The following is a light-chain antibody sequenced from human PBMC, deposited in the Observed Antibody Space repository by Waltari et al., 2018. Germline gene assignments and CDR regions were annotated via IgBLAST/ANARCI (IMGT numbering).Light chain of an antibody. CDR1: ALPKQY. V-gene: IGLV3-25*03. CDR2: KDS. Sequence: SYELTQPPSVSVSPGQTARITCSGDALPKQYASWYQQKPGQAPVLVIYKDSERPSGIPERFSGSSSGTTVTLTISGVQAEDEADYYCQSADSSGTYPDVVFGGGTKLTVL. J-gene: IGLJ2*01. CDR3: QSADSSGTYPDVV.